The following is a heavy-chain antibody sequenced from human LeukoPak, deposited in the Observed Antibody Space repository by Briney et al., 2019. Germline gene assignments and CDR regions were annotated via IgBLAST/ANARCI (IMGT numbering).Heavy chain of an antibody. CDR1: GGSFSGFY. V-gene: IGHV4-34*01. CDR2: INHSGST. Sequence: SETLSLTCAVYGGSFSGFYWSWIRQPPGKGLEWIGEINHSGSTNYNPSLKSRVTMSLDTSKNQFSLQLNSVTPADTAVYYCARGGNYWPQWWFDPWGRGTLVSVSS. CDR3: ARGGNYWPQWWFDP. J-gene: IGHJ5*02. D-gene: IGHD1-26*01.